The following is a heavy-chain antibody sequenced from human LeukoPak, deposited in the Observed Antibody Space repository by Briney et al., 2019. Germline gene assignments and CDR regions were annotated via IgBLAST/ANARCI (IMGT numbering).Heavy chain of an antibody. J-gene: IGHJ4*02. V-gene: IGHV4-59*01. CDR1: GVSISSYY. CDR2: IYYSGRT. D-gene: IGHD3-10*01. Sequence: SETLSLTCTVSGVSISSYYWSWIRQPPGKGLEWIGYIYYSGRTNSNPSLKSRVTILADTSKNQFSLKLSSVTAADTAVYYCARGRRYGSGTYYNNRVPLDYWGQGTLVTVSS. CDR3: ARGRRYGSGTYYNNRVPLDY.